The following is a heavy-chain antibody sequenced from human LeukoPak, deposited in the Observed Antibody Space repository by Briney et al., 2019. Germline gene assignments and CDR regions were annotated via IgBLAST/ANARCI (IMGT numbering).Heavy chain of an antibody. D-gene: IGHD1-26*01. CDR2: ISKSSSYI. CDR3: ARGPSGSYVDY. V-gene: IGHV3-21*01. CDR1: GFTFSTYS. Sequence: GGSLRLSCAASGFTFSTYSVNWVRQAPGKGLEWVSHISKSSSYIYYADSVKGRFTISRDNAKNSLYLQMNSLRAEDTAIYYCARGPSGSYVDYWGQGTLVTVSS. J-gene: IGHJ4*02.